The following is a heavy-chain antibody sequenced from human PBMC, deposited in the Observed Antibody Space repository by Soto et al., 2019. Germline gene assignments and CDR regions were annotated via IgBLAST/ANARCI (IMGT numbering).Heavy chain of an antibody. CDR2: IYYSGST. D-gene: IGHD5-12*01. Sequence: SETLSLTCTVSGGSISSGDYYWSWIRQPPGKGLEWIGYIYYSGSTYYNPSLKSRVTISVDTSKNQFSLKLSSVTAADTAVYYCASDQGRWLQSGMDVWGQGTTVTVSS. J-gene: IGHJ6*02. CDR3: ASDQGRWLQSGMDV. V-gene: IGHV4-30-4*01. CDR1: GGSISSGDYY.